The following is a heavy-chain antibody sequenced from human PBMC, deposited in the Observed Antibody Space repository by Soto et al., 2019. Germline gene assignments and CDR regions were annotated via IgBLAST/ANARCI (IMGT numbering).Heavy chain of an antibody. D-gene: IGHD3-22*01. CDR1: GGSISSSDYY. CDR3: ARGMYYYDSSAYYYLSGVDY. CDR2: IYYSGNT. V-gene: IGHV4-30-4*01. Sequence: SETLSLTCTVSGGSISSSDYYWSWIRQPPGKGLEWIGYIYYSGNTFYNPSLKSRVTVSVDTSKNQFSLKLSSVTAADTAVYYCARGMYYYDSSAYYYLSGVDYWSQGTLVTVSS. J-gene: IGHJ4*02.